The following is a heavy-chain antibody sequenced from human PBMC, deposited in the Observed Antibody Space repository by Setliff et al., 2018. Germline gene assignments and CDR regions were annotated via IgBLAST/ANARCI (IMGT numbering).Heavy chain of an antibody. CDR3: ARDQVGSSGYYQWGFYFYYMDV. J-gene: IGHJ6*03. Sequence: RLSCAASGFTFSDYYMSWIRQAPGKGLEWVSYISSSGSTIYYADSVKGRFTISRDNAKNSLYLQMNSLRAEDTAVYYCARDQVGSSGYYQWGFYFYYMDVWGKGTTVTVSS. D-gene: IGHD3-22*01. CDR2: ISSSGSTI. V-gene: IGHV3-11*04. CDR1: GFTFSDYY.